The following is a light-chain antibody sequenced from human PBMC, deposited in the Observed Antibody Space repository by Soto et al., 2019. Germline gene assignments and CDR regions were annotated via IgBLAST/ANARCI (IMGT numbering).Light chain of an antibody. J-gene: IGKJ1*01. CDR3: QQYDTFPRT. CDR2: KAS. V-gene: IGKV1-5*03. CDR1: QSISTW. Sequence: IQMTQSPSTLPASVGDRVTITCRASQSISTWLAWYQQKPGKAPKLLIYKASTLKSGVPSRFSGSGSGTEFTLTISSLQPDDFATFYCQQYDTFPRTFGQGTKVDIK.